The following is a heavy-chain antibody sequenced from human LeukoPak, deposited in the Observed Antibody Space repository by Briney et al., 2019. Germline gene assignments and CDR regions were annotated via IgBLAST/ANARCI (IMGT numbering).Heavy chain of an antibody. Sequence: GGSLRLSCAASGFTFSSYGMSWVRQAPGKGLEWVSAISGSGGSTYYADSVKGRFTISRDNSKNTLYLQMNGLRAEDTAVYYCAKIIYDILTGYYTSEVAFDIWGQGTMVTVSS. CDR2: ISGSGGST. CDR1: GFTFSSYG. J-gene: IGHJ3*02. D-gene: IGHD3-9*01. CDR3: AKIIYDILTGYYTSEVAFDI. V-gene: IGHV3-23*01.